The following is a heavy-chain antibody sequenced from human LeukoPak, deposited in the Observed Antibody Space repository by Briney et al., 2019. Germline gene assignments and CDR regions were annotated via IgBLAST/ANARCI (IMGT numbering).Heavy chain of an antibody. J-gene: IGHJ6*03. V-gene: IGHV4-34*01. CDR2: INHSGST. D-gene: IGHD6-25*01. CDR3: AGMGSRHYYYCYMDV. Sequence: PSETLSLTCAVYGGSFSGYYWSWIRQPPGKGLEWIGEINHSGSTNYNPSLKSRVTISVDTSKNQFSLKLSSVTAADTAVYYCAGMGSRHYYYCYMDVWGKGTTVTVSS. CDR1: GGSFSGYY.